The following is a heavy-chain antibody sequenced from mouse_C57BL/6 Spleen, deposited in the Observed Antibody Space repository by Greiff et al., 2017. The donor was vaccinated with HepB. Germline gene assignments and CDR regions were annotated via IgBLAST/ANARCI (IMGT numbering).Heavy chain of an antibody. CDR3: ARREGSYYGSSYGDYYAMDY. V-gene: IGHV1-69*01. CDR2: IDPSDSYT. CDR1: GYTFTSYW. J-gene: IGHJ4*01. Sequence: QVQLQQPGAELVMPGASVKLSCKASGYTFTSYWMHWVKQRPGQGLEWIGEIDPSDSYTNYNQKFKGKSTLTVDKSSSTAYMQLSSLTSEDSAVYYCARREGSYYGSSYGDYYAMDYWGQGNSVTVSS. D-gene: IGHD1-1*01.